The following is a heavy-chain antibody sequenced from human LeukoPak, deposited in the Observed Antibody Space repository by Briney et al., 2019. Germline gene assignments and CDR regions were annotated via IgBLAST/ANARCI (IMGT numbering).Heavy chain of an antibody. CDR1: GLAVSSNF. Sequence: GGSLRLSCAASGLAVSSNFMSWVRQAPGMGLEWVSIIYDDGTIRYLDSVEGRFAISRDNSKNTLFLQMNSLRAEDTAIYHCARWFCDGTSCYYDHWGQGTLVTVSS. V-gene: IGHV3-53*01. J-gene: IGHJ5*02. D-gene: IGHD2-2*01. CDR2: IYDDGTI. CDR3: ARWFCDGTSCYYDH.